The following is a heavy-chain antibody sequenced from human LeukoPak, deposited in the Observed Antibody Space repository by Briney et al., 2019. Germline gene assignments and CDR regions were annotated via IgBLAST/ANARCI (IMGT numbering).Heavy chain of an antibody. CDR3: ARMNIYCSGGTCSINYYMDV. D-gene: IGHD2-15*01. J-gene: IGHJ6*03. V-gene: IGHV4-30-4*08. CDR2: IYYSEST. Sequence: SQTLSLTCTVSGGSISSGDYYWSWIRQPPGKGLEWFGYIYYSESTYYNPSLKSRVTISVDTSKNQFSLRLSSVTAADTAVYYCARMNIYCSGGTCSINYYMDVWGKGTTVTVSS. CDR1: GGSISSGDYY.